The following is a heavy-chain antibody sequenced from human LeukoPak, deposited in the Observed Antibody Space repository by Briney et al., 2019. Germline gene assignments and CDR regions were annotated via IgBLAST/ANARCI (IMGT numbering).Heavy chain of an antibody. J-gene: IGHJ4*02. CDR1: GFTFSSYS. D-gene: IGHD2-21*01. V-gene: IGHV3-21*03. Sequence: GGSLRLSCAASGFTFSSYSMNCVRQAPGQGLEWVSSISSSSSYIYYADSVKGRFTISRDNAKNSLFLQMNSLRAEDTAVYYCARHVIAVGFDYWGQGTLVTVSS. CDR2: ISSSSSYI. CDR3: ARHVIAVGFDY.